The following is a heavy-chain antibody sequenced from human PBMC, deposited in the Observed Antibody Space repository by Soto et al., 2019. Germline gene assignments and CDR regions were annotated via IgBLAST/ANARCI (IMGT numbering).Heavy chain of an antibody. V-gene: IGHV1-8*01. Sequence: QVQLVQSGAEVKKPGASVKVSCKASGYTFTSYDINWVRQATGQGLEWMGWMNPNSGNTGYAQKFQGSVTMTRNTSISTAYMGFSSLRSVDTAVYYCARRLAGSFYRYYYYGMDVWGQGTTVTDSS. D-gene: IGHD3-10*01. J-gene: IGHJ6*02. CDR3: ARRLAGSFYRYYYYGMDV. CDR2: MNPNSGNT. CDR1: GYTFTSYD.